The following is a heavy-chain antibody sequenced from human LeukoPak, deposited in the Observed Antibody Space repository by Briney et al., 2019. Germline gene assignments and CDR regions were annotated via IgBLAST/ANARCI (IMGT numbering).Heavy chain of an antibody. D-gene: IGHD4-17*01. CDR1: GLTFSSYW. J-gene: IGHJ4*02. CDR2: ISGDGRTT. Sequence: GGSLRLSCAASGLTFSSYWMHWVRQAPGKGLVWVSRISGDGRTTSYADSVKGRFTISRDNAKNTLYLQMNSLRVEDTAVYYCVDYGERWGQGTLVTVSS. V-gene: IGHV3-74*01. CDR3: VDYGER.